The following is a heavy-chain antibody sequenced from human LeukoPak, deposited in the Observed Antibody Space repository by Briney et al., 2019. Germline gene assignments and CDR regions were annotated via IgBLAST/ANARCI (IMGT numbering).Heavy chain of an antibody. CDR3: AREISGYYGSGSYFSGFDY. D-gene: IGHD3-10*01. CDR2: IKQDGSEK. CDR1: GFTFSSYW. Sequence: GGSLRLSCAASGFTFSSYWMSWVRQAPGKGLEWVANIKQDGSEKYYVDSVKGRFTISRDNAKNSLYLQMNSLRAEDTAVYYCAREISGYYGSGSYFSGFDYWGQGTLVTVSS. J-gene: IGHJ4*02. V-gene: IGHV3-7*01.